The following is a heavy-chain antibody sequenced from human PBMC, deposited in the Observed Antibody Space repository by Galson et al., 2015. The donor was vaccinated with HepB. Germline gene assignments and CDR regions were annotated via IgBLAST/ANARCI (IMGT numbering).Heavy chain of an antibody. CDR3: ARPTSRTISSVITEYFYYGMAV. J-gene: IGHJ6*02. CDR1: GFTFSFYS. D-gene: IGHD3-3*01. Sequence: SLRLSCAGSGFTFSFYSLNWVRQAPGKGLEWVSSISSDGIYKSYAESVRGRFSVSRDDARKSLFLQMDSLSAEDTAVYYCARPTSRTISSVITEYFYYGMAVWGQGTTVTVSS. CDR2: ISSDGIYK. V-gene: IGHV3-21*01.